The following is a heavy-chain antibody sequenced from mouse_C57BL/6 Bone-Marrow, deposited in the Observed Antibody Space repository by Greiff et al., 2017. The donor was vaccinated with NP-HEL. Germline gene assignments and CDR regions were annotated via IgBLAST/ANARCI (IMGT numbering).Heavy chain of an antibody. D-gene: IGHD1-1*01. J-gene: IGHJ2*01. CDR3: ARENYYGSSDY. CDR1: GFTFSDYG. Sequence: EVKVVESGGGLVKPGGSLKLSCAASGFTFSDYGMHWVRQAPEKGLEWVAYISSGSSTIYYVDTVKGRFTISRDNAKNTLFLQMTSLRSEDTAMYYCARENYYGSSDYWGQGTTLTVSS. CDR2: ISSGSSTI. V-gene: IGHV5-17*01.